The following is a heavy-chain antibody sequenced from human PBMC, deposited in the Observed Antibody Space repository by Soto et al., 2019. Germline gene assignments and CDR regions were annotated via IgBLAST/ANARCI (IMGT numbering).Heavy chain of an antibody. CDR2: IWYDGSNK. CDR3: ARVRWPRDYYYYGMDV. D-gene: IGHD4-17*01. V-gene: IGHV3-33*01. CDR1: GFTFSSYG. J-gene: IGHJ6*04. Sequence: QVQLVESGGGVVQPGRSLRLSCAVSGFTFSSYGMHWVRQAPGKGLEWVAVIWYDGSNKYYADSVKGRFTISRDNSKNTLYLEMNSLRAEETAVYYCARVRWPRDYYYYGMDVWGKGTTVTVSS.